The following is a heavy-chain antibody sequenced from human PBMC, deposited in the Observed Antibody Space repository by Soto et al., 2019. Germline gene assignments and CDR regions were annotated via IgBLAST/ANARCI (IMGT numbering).Heavy chain of an antibody. D-gene: IGHD5-18*01. CDR2: ISYDGSNK. J-gene: IGHJ4*02. CDR1: GFTFSTYG. V-gene: IGHV3-30*18. Sequence: QVQLVESGGGVVQPGRSLRLSCAASGFTFSTYGMHWVRQAPGKGLEWVAVISYDGSNKYYADSVKGRFTISRDNSNNTLYLQMSSLRAEATAVYYCAKGFSYSVIDYWGQGTLVTVSS. CDR3: AKGFSYSVIDY.